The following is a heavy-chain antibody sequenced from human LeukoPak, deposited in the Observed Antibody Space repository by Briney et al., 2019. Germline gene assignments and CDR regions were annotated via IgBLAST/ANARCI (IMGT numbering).Heavy chain of an antibody. CDR2: INPNSGGT. CDR3: GWGDTARGDLDY. J-gene: IGHJ4*02. Sequence: ASVKVSCKGSGYTFTGYYMHWVRQAPGQGLEWMGWINPNSGGTNYAQKFQGRVTMTRDTSISTAYMELSRLRSDDTAVYYCGWGDTARGDLDYWGQGTLVTVSS. V-gene: IGHV1-2*02. CDR1: GYTFTGYY. D-gene: IGHD5-18*01.